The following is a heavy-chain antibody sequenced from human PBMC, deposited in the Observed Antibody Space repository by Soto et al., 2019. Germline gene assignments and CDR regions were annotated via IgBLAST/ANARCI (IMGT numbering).Heavy chain of an antibody. V-gene: IGHV3-7*01. D-gene: IGHD2-21*01. CDR1: GFTFSTYW. CDR2: INQDGSKK. Sequence: GGSLRLSCAASGFTFSTYWMDWVRQTPGKGLEWVANINQDGSKKNYVDSVKGRFTISRDNAKNSLYLQMSSLTAEDSALYYCSRSINSCDQGTLVTVSS. J-gene: IGHJ4*02. CDR3: SRSINS.